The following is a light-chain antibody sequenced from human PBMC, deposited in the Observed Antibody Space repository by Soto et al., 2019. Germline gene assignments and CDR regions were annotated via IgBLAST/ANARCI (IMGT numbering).Light chain of an antibody. CDR3: HQYYKWPLT. Sequence: IVVTQSAAALSVSPGERVTLSCRASQSAISNLAWYQQKPGQTPRLLIYDASTRATDIPARFSGSGSGTDFTLTISSLLSEDFAVYYCHQYYKWPLTFGGGTKVDIK. CDR2: DAS. V-gene: IGKV3-15*01. J-gene: IGKJ4*01. CDR1: QSAISN.